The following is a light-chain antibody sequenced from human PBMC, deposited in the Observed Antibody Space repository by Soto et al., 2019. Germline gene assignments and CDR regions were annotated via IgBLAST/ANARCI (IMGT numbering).Light chain of an antibody. Sequence: ENVLTQSPGTLSLSPGERATLSCRASQVTCRYLSWYQQRPGQAPRLLIYGASSRATGIPDRFSGSGSGTDFTLTISRLEPEDFAVYYCQQYSTSPISFGQGTRLEIK. CDR1: QVTCRY. J-gene: IGKJ5*01. V-gene: IGKV3-20*01. CDR2: GAS. CDR3: QQYSTSPIS.